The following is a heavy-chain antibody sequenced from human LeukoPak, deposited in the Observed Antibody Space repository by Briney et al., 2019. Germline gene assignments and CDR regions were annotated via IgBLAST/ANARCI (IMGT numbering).Heavy chain of an antibody. CDR3: AKDTSGSYYRAHFDY. D-gene: IGHD3-10*01. V-gene: IGHV3-23*01. CDR1: GFTFSSYA. CDR2: ISGSGGST. Sequence: HPGGSLRLSCAASGFTFSSYAMSWVRQAPGKGLEWVSAISGSGGSTYYADSVKGRFTISGDNSKNTLYLQMNSLRAEDTAVYYCAKDTSGSYYRAHFDYWGQGTLVTVSS. J-gene: IGHJ4*02.